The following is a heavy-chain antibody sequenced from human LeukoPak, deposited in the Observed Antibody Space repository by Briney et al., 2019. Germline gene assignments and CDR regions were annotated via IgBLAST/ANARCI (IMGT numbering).Heavy chain of an antibody. D-gene: IGHD3-10*01. CDR3: AKDCLLTYYYGSGSKRFDY. Sequence: GGSLRLSCAASEFAFSKFPMGWVRQAPGKGLEWVSAISGSGGSTYYADSVKGRFTISRDNSKITLYLQMNSLRAEDTAVYYCAKDCLLTYYYGSGSKRFDYWGQGTLVTVSS. CDR1: EFAFSKFP. V-gene: IGHV3-23*01. J-gene: IGHJ4*02. CDR2: ISGSGGST.